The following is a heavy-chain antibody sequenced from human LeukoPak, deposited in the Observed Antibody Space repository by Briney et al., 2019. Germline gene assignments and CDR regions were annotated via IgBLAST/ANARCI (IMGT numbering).Heavy chain of an antibody. Sequence: QAGGSLRLSCAASGFTFSSYAMSWVRQAPGKGLEWVSGISGSGDNTYYADSVKGRFTISRDNSKNTLYLQMNSLRAEDTAVYYCARPAARRPTWGQGTLVTVSS. CDR1: GFTFSSYA. V-gene: IGHV3-23*01. J-gene: IGHJ4*02. CDR3: ARPAARRPT. CDR2: ISGSGDNT. D-gene: IGHD4-17*01.